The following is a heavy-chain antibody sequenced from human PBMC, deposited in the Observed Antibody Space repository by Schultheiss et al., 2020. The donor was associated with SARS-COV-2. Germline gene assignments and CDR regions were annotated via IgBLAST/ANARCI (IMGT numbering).Heavy chain of an antibody. D-gene: IGHD2-21*02. CDR3: ARGGGPMTDLDY. Sequence: SLKISCAASGFTFSSYSMNWVRQAPGKGLEWVAVIWYDGSNKYYADSVKGRFTISRDNAKNSLYLQMNSLRAEDTAVYYCARGGGPMTDLDYWGQGTLVTVSS. CDR1: GFTFSSYS. V-gene: IGHV3-33*08. J-gene: IGHJ4*02. CDR2: IWYDGSNK.